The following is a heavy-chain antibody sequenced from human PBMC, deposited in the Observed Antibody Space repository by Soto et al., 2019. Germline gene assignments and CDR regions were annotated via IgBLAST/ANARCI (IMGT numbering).Heavy chain of an antibody. CDR3: ARGDCVGGTCYSLAGSFYYYMDV. Sequence: EVQLVESGGGLVQPGGSLRLSCAASGFTFSNYWMYWVLHAPGKGLLWVSRINSDGSVSSYADSVKGRLTISRDNVKNTLYLQMDGLRAEDTAVYYCARGDCVGGTCYSLAGSFYYYMDVWGKGTTVTVFS. J-gene: IGHJ6*03. CDR1: GFTFSNYW. D-gene: IGHD2-15*01. V-gene: IGHV3-74*01. CDR2: INSDGSVS.